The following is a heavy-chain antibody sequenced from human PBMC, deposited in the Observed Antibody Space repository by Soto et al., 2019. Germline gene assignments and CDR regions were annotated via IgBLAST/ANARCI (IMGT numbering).Heavy chain of an antibody. CDR1: GDSVSSKSAA. V-gene: IGHV6-1*01. J-gene: IGHJ5*02. CDR2: AYYRSKWYK. CDR3: ARTIGWLDP. D-gene: IGHD1-26*01. Sequence: SQTLSLTCAISGDSVSSKSAAWNWIRQSPSRGLEWLGRAYYRSKWYKEYAPSVKSRITINPDTSKNQFSLQLNSVSPEDTAVYYCARTIGWLDPWGQGTLVTVSS.